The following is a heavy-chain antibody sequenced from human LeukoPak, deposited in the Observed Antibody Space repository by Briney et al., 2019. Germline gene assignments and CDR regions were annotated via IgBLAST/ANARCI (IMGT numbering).Heavy chain of an antibody. V-gene: IGHV4-34*01. CDR2: INHSGST. CDR3: ARPGRMRSGSPGAFDI. CDR1: GGSFSGYY. D-gene: IGHD3-10*01. J-gene: IGHJ3*02. Sequence: PSETLSLTCAVYGGSFSGYYWSWIRQPPGKGLEWIGEINHSGSTNYNPSLKSRVTISVDTSKNQFSLKLSSVTAADTAVYYCARPGRMRSGSPGAFDIWGQGTMVTVSS.